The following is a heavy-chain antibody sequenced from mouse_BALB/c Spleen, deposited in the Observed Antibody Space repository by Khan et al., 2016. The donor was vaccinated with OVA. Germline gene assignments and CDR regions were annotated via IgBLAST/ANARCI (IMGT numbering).Heavy chain of an antibody. D-gene: IGHD1-3*01. J-gene: IGHJ3*01. V-gene: IGHV1-5*01. CDR2: FYPGNGDT. CDR1: GYSFTSYL. CDR3: ERGGYSSFAY. Sequence: VQLKQSGTVLARPGASVKMSCKASGYSFTSYLIHWVKQRPGQGLEWIGDFYPGNGDTTYNQKFKDKAKLTADTTANTANMELSSLTNEDSAVYYCERGGYSSFAYWGQGTLVTVSA.